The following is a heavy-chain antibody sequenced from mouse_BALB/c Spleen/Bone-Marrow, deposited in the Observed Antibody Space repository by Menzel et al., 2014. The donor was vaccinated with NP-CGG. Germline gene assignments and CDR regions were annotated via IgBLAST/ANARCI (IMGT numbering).Heavy chain of an antibody. CDR3: ARGYDYSSWFAY. V-gene: IGHV5-6-3*01. J-gene: IGHJ3*01. CDR2: INVNGDTT. CDR1: GLTFSNYG. Sequence: EVKLEESGGGLVQPGGSLKLSCAASGLTFSNYGMSWVRQTPDKRLEMIATINVNGDTTYHPDSVKGRFTISRDNVKNSLYLQMSSLKSEDTAMYYCARGYDYSSWFAYWGQGTLVTVSA. D-gene: IGHD2-4*01.